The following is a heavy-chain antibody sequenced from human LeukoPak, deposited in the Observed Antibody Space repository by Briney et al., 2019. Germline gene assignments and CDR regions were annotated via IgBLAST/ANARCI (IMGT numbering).Heavy chain of an antibody. D-gene: IGHD3-9*01. V-gene: IGHV3-23*01. Sequence: GGSLRLSCAASGFTFSDYYMSWIRQAPGKGLEWVSAISGSGGSTYYADSVKGRFTISRDNSKNTLYLQMNSLRAEDTAVYYCAKNRNYYDILTGSPFDYWGQGTLVTVSS. J-gene: IGHJ4*02. CDR3: AKNRNYYDILTGSPFDY. CDR1: GFTFSDYY. CDR2: ISGSGGST.